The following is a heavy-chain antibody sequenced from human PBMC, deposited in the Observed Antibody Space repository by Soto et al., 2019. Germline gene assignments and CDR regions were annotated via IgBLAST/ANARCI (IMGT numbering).Heavy chain of an antibody. CDR1: AGAINNDGYY. CDR3: ARLDLCFDY. V-gene: IGHV4-31*03. J-gene: IGHJ4*02. CDR2: IHYSGVT. Sequence: QVQLQESGPGLVKPSQTLSLTCNVSAGAINNDGYYWSWIRQHPGKALEWIGNIHYSGVTYYAPSLKSRLAISLDISTHQFILELNSVTAADTAVYYCARLDLCFDYWCQGILVTVSS.